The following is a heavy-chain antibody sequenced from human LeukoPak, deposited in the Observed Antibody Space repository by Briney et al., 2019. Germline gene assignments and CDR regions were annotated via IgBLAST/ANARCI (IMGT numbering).Heavy chain of an antibody. CDR1: GYTLTELP. J-gene: IGHJ4*02. V-gene: IGHV1-24*01. CDR3: ATAYIAAAGSFDY. CDR2: FDPEDGET. D-gene: IGHD6-13*01. Sequence: ASVKVSCKVSGYTLTELPMHWVRQAPGKGLEWMGGFDPEDGETVYAQKFQGRVTMTEDTSTDTAYMELSSLRSEDTAVYYCATAYIAAAGSFDYWGQGTLVTVSS.